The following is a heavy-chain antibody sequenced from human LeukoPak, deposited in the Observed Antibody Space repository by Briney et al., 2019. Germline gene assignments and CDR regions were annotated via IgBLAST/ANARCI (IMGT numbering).Heavy chain of an antibody. CDR1: GFTFRDSA. D-gene: IGHD3-16*01. CDR2: ISWNGGTI. V-gene: IGHV3-9*01. CDR3: AKDTDYVAQASAFFDY. Sequence: GGSLRLSCAASGFTFRDSAMHWVRLVPGKGLEWVSSISWNGGTITYADSVKGRFTISRDNAKNSLYLQMNSLRADDTALYYCAKDTDYVAQASAFFDYWGQGTLVTVSS. J-gene: IGHJ4*02.